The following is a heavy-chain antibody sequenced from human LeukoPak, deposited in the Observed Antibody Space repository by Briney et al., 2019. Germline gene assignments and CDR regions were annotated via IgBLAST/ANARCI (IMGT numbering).Heavy chain of an antibody. CDR2: ISVSGSST. CDR1: GFTSNTYA. CDR3: AKDQHGYDKPIDY. Sequence: PGGSLRLSCAASGFTSNTYAMNWVRQASGKGLEWVSPISVSGSSTYYADSVKGRFTISRDNSKTTLYLQMNSLRAEDTAVYFCAKDQHGYDKPIDYWGQGTLVTVSS. V-gene: IGHV3-23*01. D-gene: IGHD5-12*01. J-gene: IGHJ4*02.